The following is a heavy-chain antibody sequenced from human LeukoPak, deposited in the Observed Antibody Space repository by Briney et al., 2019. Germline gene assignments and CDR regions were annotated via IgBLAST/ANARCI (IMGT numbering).Heavy chain of an antibody. V-gene: IGHV4-4*07. D-gene: IGHD6-13*01. J-gene: IGHJ4*02. CDR2: IYTSGST. Sequence: SETLSLTCTVSGGSISSYYWSWIRQPAGKGLEWIGRIYTSGSTNYNPSLKSRVTMSVDTSKNQFSLKLSSVTAADTAVYYCARHRPGTGYNSRWPDYWGQGILVTVSS. CDR3: ARHRPGTGYNSRWPDY. CDR1: GGSISSYY.